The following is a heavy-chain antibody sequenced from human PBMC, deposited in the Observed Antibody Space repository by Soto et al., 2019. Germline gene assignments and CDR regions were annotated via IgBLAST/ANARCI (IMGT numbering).Heavy chain of an antibody. CDR3: AKERGCSSTSCYADLDY. D-gene: IGHD2-2*01. CDR2: ISGSGGST. V-gene: IGHV3-23*01. CDR1: GFTFSSYA. J-gene: IGHJ4*02. Sequence: GGSLRLSCAASGFTFSSYAMSWVRQAPGKGLEWVSAISGSGGSTYYADSVKGRFTISRDNSKNTLYLQMNSLRAEDTAVYYCAKERGCSSTSCYADLDYWGQGTLVTVSS.